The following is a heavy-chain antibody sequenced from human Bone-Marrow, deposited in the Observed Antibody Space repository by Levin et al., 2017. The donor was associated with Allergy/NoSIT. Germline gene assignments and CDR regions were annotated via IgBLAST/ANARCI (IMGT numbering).Heavy chain of an antibody. D-gene: IGHD6-13*01. Sequence: ASVKVSCKASGFTFASSGFSWVRQAPGQGLEWMGWISPYNGNTKYAQKFQGRVTMTTDASTSTVSMELRSLRSDDTAVYYCAREPSASGMDYWGQGTLVTVSS. CDR2: ISPYNGNT. CDR1: GFTFASSG. V-gene: IGHV1-18*01. J-gene: IGHJ4*02. CDR3: AREPSASGMDY.